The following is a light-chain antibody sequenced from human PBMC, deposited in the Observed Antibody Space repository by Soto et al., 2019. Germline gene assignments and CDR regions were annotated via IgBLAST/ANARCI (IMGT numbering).Light chain of an antibody. J-gene: IGKJ3*01. CDR1: QSVSSY. CDR3: QQRSNWPGFT. V-gene: IGKV3-11*01. CDR2: DAY. Sequence: EIVLTQSPATLSLSPGERATLSCRASQSVSSYLAWYQQKPGQAPRLLIYDAYNRATVIPARFSGSGSWTDFTLTISSLEPEDFAVYYCQQRSNWPGFTFGPGTKVDIK.